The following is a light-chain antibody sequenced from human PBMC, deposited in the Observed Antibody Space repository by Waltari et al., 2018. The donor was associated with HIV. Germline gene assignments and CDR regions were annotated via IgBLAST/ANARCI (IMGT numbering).Light chain of an antibody. CDR1: QRISAK. CDR2: EAA. Sequence: IVMTQSPPTLSVSPGQRVTLSCRASQRISAKVAWYQQRPGQAPRLLIYEAATRPTGIPARFSGSGSGTEFTLTISSLQSEDFATYFCQQYDSGPRGITFGQGTMLEIK. CDR3: QQYDSGPRGIT. J-gene: IGKJ2*01. V-gene: IGKV3-15*01.